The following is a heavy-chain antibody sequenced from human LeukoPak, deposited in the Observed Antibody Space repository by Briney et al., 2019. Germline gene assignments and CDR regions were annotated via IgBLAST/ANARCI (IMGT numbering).Heavy chain of an antibody. D-gene: IGHD3-22*01. Sequence: GESLKISCKGSGYSFTSYWFGWVRQMPGKGLEWMGIIYPGDSDTRYSPSFQGQVTISADKSISTAYLQWSSLKASDTAMYYCARSHYYDSSGYYRIDYWGQGTLVTVSS. V-gene: IGHV5-51*01. CDR3: ARSHYYDSSGYYRIDY. J-gene: IGHJ4*02. CDR2: IYPGDSDT. CDR1: GYSFTSYW.